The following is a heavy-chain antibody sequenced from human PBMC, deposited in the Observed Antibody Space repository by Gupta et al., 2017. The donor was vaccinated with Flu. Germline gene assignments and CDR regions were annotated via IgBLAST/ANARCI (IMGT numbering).Heavy chain of an antibody. CDR1: GGSISSSSYY. V-gene: IGHV4-39*01. CDR3: ARRLRTGDFGAEYWYFDL. CDR2: IYYSGST. D-gene: IGHD7-27*01. Sequence: QLQLQESGPGLVKPSETLSLTCTVSGGSISSSSYYWGWIRQPPGKGLEWIGSIYYSGSTYYNPSLKSRVTISVDTSKNQFSLKLSSVTAADTAVYYCARRLRTGDFGAEYWYFDLWGRGTLVTVSS. J-gene: IGHJ2*01.